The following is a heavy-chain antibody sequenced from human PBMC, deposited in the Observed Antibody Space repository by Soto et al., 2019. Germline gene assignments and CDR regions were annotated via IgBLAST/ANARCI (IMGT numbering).Heavy chain of an antibody. V-gene: IGHV1-69*13. CDR1: GGTFSSYS. D-gene: IGHD5-12*01. CDR3: VNSPVEMATPKFYYYYGMDV. J-gene: IGHJ6*02. CDR2: IIPIFGTA. Sequence: SVKASCKASGGTFSSYSISWGRQAPGQGLEWMGGIIPIFGTANYAQKFQGRVTITADESTSTAYMELSSLRSEDTAVYYCVNSPVEMATPKFYYYYGMDVWGQGTTVTSP.